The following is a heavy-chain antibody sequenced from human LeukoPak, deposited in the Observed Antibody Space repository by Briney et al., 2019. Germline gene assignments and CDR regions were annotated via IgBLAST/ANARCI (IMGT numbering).Heavy chain of an antibody. Sequence: GGSLRLSCAASGFTFSSYWMSWVRQAPGKGLEWVANIKQDGSEKYYVDSVKGRFTISRDNAKNSLYLQMNSLRAEDTAVYYCASGTGGNSGLDYYYYGMGVWGQGTTVTVSS. V-gene: IGHV3-7*01. CDR2: IKQDGSEK. CDR1: GFTFSSYW. J-gene: IGHJ6*02. CDR3: ASGTGGNSGLDYYYYGMGV. D-gene: IGHD4-23*01.